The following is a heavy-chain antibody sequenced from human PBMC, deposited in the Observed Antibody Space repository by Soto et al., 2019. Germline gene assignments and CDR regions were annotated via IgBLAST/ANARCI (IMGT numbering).Heavy chain of an antibody. V-gene: IGHV1-18*01. Sequence: ASVKVSCKASGYTFTSYGISWVRQAPGQGLEWMGWISAYNGNTNYAQKLQGRVTMTTDTSTSTAYMELRSLRSDDTAVYYCARGSSWGSYYYYYYRDVWGKGTTVTVSS. CDR3: ARGSSWGSYYYYYYRDV. D-gene: IGHD6-13*01. J-gene: IGHJ6*03. CDR1: GYTFTSYG. CDR2: ISAYNGNT.